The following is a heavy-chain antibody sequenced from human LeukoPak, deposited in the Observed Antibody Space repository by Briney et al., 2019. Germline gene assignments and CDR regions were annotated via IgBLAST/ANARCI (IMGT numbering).Heavy chain of an antibody. CDR1: GYTFTSYG. CDR3: AKFPPELRFLESGPDDY. D-gene: IGHD3-3*01. J-gene: IGHJ4*02. V-gene: IGHV1-69*13. Sequence: ASVKVSCKASGYTFTSYGISWVRQAPGRGLEWMGGIIPIFGTANYAQKFQGRVTITADESTSTAYMELSSLRSEDTAVYYCAKFPPELRFLESGPDDYWGQGTLVTVSS. CDR2: IIPIFGTA.